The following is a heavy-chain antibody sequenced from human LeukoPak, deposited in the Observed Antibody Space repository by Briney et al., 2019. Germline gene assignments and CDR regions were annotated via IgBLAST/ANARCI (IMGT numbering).Heavy chain of an antibody. J-gene: IGHJ1*01. CDR3: AKDYYDSSGYYPKYFQH. D-gene: IGHD3-22*01. CDR2: ISYDGSNK. CDR1: GFTFSSYG. Sequence: GSLRLSCAASGFTFSSYGMHWVRQAPGKGLEWVAVISYDGSNKYYADSVKGRFTISRDNSKNTLYLQMNSLRAEDTAVYYCAKDYYDSSGYYPKYFQHWGQGTLVTVSS. V-gene: IGHV3-30*18.